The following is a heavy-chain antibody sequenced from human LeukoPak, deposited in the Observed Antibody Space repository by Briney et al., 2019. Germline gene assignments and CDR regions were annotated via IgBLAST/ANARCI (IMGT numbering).Heavy chain of an antibody. J-gene: IGHJ4*02. CDR3: ARDRVSGSYNY. CDR2: IKEDGSEK. D-gene: IGHD1-26*01. CDR1: GFTFGSYW. V-gene: IGHV3-7*01. Sequence: PGGSLRLSCAASGFTFGSYWMGWVRQAPGKGLEWVANIKEDGSEKNYVDSVKGRFTISKDNAKNSLYLQMNSLRAEDTAVYYCARDRVSGSYNYWGQGTLVTVSS.